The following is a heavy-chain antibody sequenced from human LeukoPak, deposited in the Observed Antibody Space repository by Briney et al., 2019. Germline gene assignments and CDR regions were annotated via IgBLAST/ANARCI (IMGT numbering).Heavy chain of an antibody. V-gene: IGHV1-18*04. D-gene: IGHD4-17*01. J-gene: IGHJ4*02. CDR1: GYTFTGCY. CDR3: ARDASDYGDFFDY. CDR2: ISAYNGNT. Sequence: ASVKVSCKASGYTFTGCYMHWVRQAPGQGLEWMGWISAYNGNTNYAQKLQGRVTMTTDTSTSTAYMELRSLRSDDTAVYYCARDASDYGDFFDYWGQGTLVTVSS.